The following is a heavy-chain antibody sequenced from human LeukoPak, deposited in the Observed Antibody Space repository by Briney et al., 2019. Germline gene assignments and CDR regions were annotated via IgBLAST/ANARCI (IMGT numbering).Heavy chain of an antibody. Sequence: GGSLRLSCAASGFTFDDYAMHWVRQAPGKGLEWVSGISWNSGSIGYADSVKGRFTISRDNAKNSLYLQMNSLRAEDTALYYCAKGRLVPDGSGYYPIFDYWGQGTLVTVSS. CDR2: ISWNSGSI. CDR1: GFTFDDYA. V-gene: IGHV3-9*01. D-gene: IGHD3-22*01. CDR3: AKGRLVPDGSGYYPIFDY. J-gene: IGHJ4*02.